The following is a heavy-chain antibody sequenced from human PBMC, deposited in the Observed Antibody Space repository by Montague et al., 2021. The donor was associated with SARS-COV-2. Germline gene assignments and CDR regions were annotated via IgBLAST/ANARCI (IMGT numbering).Heavy chain of an antibody. V-gene: IGHV6-1*01. J-gene: IGHJ3*01. D-gene: IGHD2-2*03. CDR3: ARKMDSSFDV. CDR1: GASLSSDSLS. CDR2: TYYRSKWYN. Sequence: ISGDSVSPGASLSSDSLSWHWIRQSPSRGLEWLASTYYRSKWYNDSEPSVSGRATVKPDTSRNQFSLHLDSVTPEDTALYFCARKMDSSFDVWGKGTKVIVSS.